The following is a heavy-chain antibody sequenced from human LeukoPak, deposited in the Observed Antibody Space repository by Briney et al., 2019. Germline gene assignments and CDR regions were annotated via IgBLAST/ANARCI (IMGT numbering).Heavy chain of an antibody. CDR2: IIPIFGTA. CDR3: ARSSWSSGFYYYYYYMDV. Sequence: ASVKVSCKASGGTFSSYAISWVRQAPGQGLEWMGGIIPIFGTANYAQKFQGRVTITTDESTSTAYMELSSLRSEDTAVYYCARSSWSSGFYYYYYYMDVWGKGTTVTVSS. J-gene: IGHJ6*03. CDR1: GGTFSSYA. V-gene: IGHV1-69*05. D-gene: IGHD3-22*01.